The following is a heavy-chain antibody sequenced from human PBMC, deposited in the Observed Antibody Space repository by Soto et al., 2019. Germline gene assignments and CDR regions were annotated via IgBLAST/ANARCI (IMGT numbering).Heavy chain of an antibody. CDR3: VSEAAFGNEREFAF. CDR2: IFPGDPDI. Sequence: GESLKISCKTSGYKFSNSWIGWVRQRPGQGLEWMGMIFPGDPDIRYSPSFQGQITVSADTSTDTAYLQWSSLRASDTAMYYCVSEAAFGNEREFAFWGQGTRVTVAS. V-gene: IGHV5-51*01. CDR1: GYKFSNSW. D-gene: IGHD3-3*02. J-gene: IGHJ4*02.